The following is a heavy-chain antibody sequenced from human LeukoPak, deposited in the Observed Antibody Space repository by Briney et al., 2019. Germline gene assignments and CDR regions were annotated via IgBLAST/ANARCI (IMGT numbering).Heavy chain of an antibody. J-gene: IGHJ6*03. CDR3: AKVGDSSGYYYYYYYMDV. Sequence: PGGSLRLSCAASGFTFSSYAMHWVRQAPGKGLEWVSAISGSGGSTYYADSVKGRFTISRDNSKNTLYLQMNSLRAEDTAVYYCAKVGDSSGYYYYYYYMDVWGKGTTVTVSS. V-gene: IGHV3-23*01. CDR2: ISGSGGST. D-gene: IGHD3-22*01. CDR1: GFTFSSYA.